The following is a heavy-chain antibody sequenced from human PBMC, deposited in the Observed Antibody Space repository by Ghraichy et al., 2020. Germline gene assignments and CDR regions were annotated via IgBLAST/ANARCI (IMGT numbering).Heavy chain of an antibody. CDR3: AREALVVVPAAMDDAFDF. Sequence: GGSLRLSCAASGFTLSSHYMTWVRQAPGKGLEWVANIKQDGSDRYYVDSVKGRFSISRDNAKNSLYLQMNGLRAEDTAVYYCAREALVVVPAAMDDAFDFWGRGTMVTVSS. CDR2: IKQDGSDR. D-gene: IGHD2-2*01. J-gene: IGHJ3*01. CDR1: GFTLSSHY. V-gene: IGHV3-7*03.